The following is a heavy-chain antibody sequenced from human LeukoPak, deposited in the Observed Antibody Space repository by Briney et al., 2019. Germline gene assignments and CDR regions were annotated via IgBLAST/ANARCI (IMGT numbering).Heavy chain of an antibody. CDR2: ISGSGGST. CDR1: GFTFSNYW. CDR3: AKGWGSNAVFDY. Sequence: GGSLRLSCAASGFTFSNYWMSWVRQAPGKGLEWVSAISGSGGSTYYADSVKGRFTISRDNSKNTLYLQMNSLRAEDTAVYYCAKGWGSNAVFDYWGQGTLVTVSS. V-gene: IGHV3-23*01. D-gene: IGHD7-27*01. J-gene: IGHJ4*02.